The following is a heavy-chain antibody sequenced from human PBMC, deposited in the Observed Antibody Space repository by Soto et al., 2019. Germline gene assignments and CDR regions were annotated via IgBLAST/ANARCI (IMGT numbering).Heavy chain of an antibody. V-gene: IGHV3-30-3*01. CDR1: GFTSSSYV. D-gene: IGHD3-22*01. CDR3: ARGVFYYYGSSGYSPDY. Sequence: QVQLVESGGGVVQPGRSLRLTCEGSGFTSSSYVMHWVRQAPGKGLEWVALISFDGSKKNYADSVKGRFTISRDNSKNMMYLQMNSLRPEDTAVYYCARGVFYYYGSSGYSPDYWGQGTLVTVSS. CDR2: ISFDGSKK. J-gene: IGHJ4*02.